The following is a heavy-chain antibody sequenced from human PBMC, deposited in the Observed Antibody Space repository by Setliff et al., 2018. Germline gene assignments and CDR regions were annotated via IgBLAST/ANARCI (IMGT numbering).Heavy chain of an antibody. D-gene: IGHD3-22*01. V-gene: IGHV4-30-4*08. CDR2: IYSSGST. Sequence: TSETLSLTCTVSGGSISSGDYYWSWIRQPPGRGLEWIGYIYSSGSTYYNPSLMSRVSISVDTSKNQFSLKLSSVTAADTAVYYCARESRYYYDNLGTLDYWGQGTLVTVSS. CDR1: GGSISSGDYY. CDR3: ARESRYYYDNLGTLDY. J-gene: IGHJ4*02.